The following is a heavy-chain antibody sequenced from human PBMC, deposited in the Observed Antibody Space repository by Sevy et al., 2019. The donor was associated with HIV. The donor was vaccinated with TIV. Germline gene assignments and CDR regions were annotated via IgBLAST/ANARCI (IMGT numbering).Heavy chain of an antibody. Sequence: GGSLRLSCTASGFTFGDYAMSWFRQAPGKGMEWVGFIRSKAYGGTTEYAASVKGRFTISRDDSKSIAYLQMNSLKTEDTAVYYCTRALGIAARWFDPWGQGTLVTVSS. J-gene: IGHJ5*02. CDR2: IRSKAYGGTT. V-gene: IGHV3-49*03. CDR1: GFTFGDYA. CDR3: TRALGIAARWFDP. D-gene: IGHD6-6*01.